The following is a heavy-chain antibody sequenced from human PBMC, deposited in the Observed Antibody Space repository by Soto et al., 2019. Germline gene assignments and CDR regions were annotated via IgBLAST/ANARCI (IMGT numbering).Heavy chain of an antibody. CDR2: IIPIFGTA. D-gene: IGHD2-15*01. CDR3: ARDRFGRSLAVAATTAYYYYGMDV. J-gene: IGHJ6*02. V-gene: IGHV1-69*13. CDR1: GGTFSSYA. Sequence: SVQVSCKASGGTFSSYAISWVRQAPGQGLEWMGGIIPIFGTANYAQKFQGRVTITADESTSTAYMELSSLRSEDTAVYYCARDRFGRSLAVAATTAYYYYGMDVWGQGTTVTVSS.